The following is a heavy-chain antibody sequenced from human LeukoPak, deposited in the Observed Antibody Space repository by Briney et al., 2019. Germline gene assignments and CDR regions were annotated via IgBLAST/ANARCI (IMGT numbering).Heavy chain of an antibody. V-gene: IGHV1-69*02. CDR2: IIPILGIA. CDR3: ASAPRGWNFDY. D-gene: IGHD3-10*01. CDR1: GGTFSSYT. Sequence: GASVKVSCKASGGTFSSYTISWVRQAPGQGLEWMGRIIPILGIANYAQKFQGRVTITADKSTSTAYMELSSLRSEDTAVYYCASAPRGWNFDYWGQGTLVTVSS. J-gene: IGHJ4*02.